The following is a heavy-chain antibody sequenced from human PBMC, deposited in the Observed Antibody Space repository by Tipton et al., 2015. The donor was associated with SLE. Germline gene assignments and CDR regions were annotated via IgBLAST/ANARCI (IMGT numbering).Heavy chain of an antibody. D-gene: IGHD3-3*01. J-gene: IGHJ3*02. CDR2: IYYSGST. CDR3: ARVSITICGVHGSAVFDI. Sequence: TLSLTCTVSGGSVSSGGYYWSWIRQHPGKGLEWIGYIYYSGSTYYNPSLKSRATISVDTSKSQFSLKLSSVTAADTAVYYCARVSITICGVHGSAVFDIWGEGTMVTVSS. V-gene: IGHV4-31*03. CDR1: GGSVSSGGYY.